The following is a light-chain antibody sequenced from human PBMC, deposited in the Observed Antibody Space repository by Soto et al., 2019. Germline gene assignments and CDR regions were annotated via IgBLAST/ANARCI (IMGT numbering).Light chain of an antibody. CDR1: QGISSY. J-gene: IGKJ2*01. CDR3: PPYYSYPQYT. CDR2: AAS. V-gene: IGKV1-8*01. Sequence: AIRMTQSPSSFSASTGDRVTITCRASQGISSYLAWYQQKPGKAPKLLIYAASTLQSGVPSRFSGSGSGTDFTLTISCLQSEDFATYYCPPYYSYPQYTFGQGTKLEIK.